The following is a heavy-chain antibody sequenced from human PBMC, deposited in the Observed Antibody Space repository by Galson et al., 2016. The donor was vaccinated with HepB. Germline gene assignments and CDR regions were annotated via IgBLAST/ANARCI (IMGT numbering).Heavy chain of an antibody. J-gene: IGHJ4*02. CDR1: GFTFSGYG. V-gene: IGHV3-30*03. Sequence: SLRLSCAASGFTFSGYGMHWVRQAPGKGPEWLAADSMDGRRKLYADSVKGRFTISRDNSNNMLFLQMSSLRTDDTAIYYCARRHEYCPPVGCSVDYWGQGTLVSVSS. CDR2: DSMDGRRK. D-gene: IGHD2/OR15-2a*01. CDR3: ARRHEYCPPVGCSVDY.